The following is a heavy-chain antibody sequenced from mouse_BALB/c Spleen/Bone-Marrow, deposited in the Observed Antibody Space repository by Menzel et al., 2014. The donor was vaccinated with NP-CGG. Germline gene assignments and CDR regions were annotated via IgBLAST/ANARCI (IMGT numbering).Heavy chain of an antibody. V-gene: IGHV1-81*01. J-gene: IGHJ3*01. Sequence: VQLHQSELEPVRPGPSVQMSCQTFGYTFTDSVIGLVKQRTGQGPEWIGEIYPGSGSTYYNEQFKVKATLTADKSSNKVYLQPSNLTAEAAAFCFCLGYVGPAWCAYWRLGTL. CDR3: LGYVGPAWCAY. D-gene: IGHD4-1*01. CDR1: GYTFTDSV. CDR2: IYPGSGST.